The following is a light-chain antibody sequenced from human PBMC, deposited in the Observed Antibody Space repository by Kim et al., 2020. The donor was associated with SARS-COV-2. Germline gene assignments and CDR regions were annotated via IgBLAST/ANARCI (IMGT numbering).Light chain of an antibody. Sequence: VALGQTVRITCRGDSLRSYYATWYQQKPGQAPVLVIYGKNTRPSGIPDRFSGSSSGNTASLTITGAQAEDEADYYCKSRGTSGNVVFGGGTQLTVL. CDR2: GKN. CDR3: KSRGTSGNVV. CDR1: SLRSYY. V-gene: IGLV3-19*01. J-gene: IGLJ2*01.